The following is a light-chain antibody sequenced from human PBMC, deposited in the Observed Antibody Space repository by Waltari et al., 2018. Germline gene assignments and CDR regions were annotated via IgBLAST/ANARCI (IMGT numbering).Light chain of an antibody. CDR1: VDPNQF. Sequence: QSALTQPASVSGSPGQSLPVSCTGVDPNQFVSLYHQQPGKAPRLIIYGVSERPSGVSHRFSGSKSGSTAYLTISGLQAEDEANYFCTSYAGSTLFVIFGGGTKLTVL. CDR2: GVS. J-gene: IGLJ2*01. V-gene: IGLV2-14*03. CDR3: TSYAGSTLFVI.